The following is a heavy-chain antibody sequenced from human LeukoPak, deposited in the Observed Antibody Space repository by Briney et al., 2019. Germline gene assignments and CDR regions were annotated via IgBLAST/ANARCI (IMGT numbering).Heavy chain of an antibody. Sequence: GGSLRLSCAASGFTFSSYSMNWVRQAPGKGLEWVSSISSSSRYIYYADSVKGRFTISRDNAKNTLYLQMNSLRAEDTAVYYCARAPGLLRYAFDFWGQGTMVTVSS. CDR3: ARAPGLLRYAFDF. CDR1: GFTFSSYS. D-gene: IGHD3-22*01. CDR2: ISSSSRYI. V-gene: IGHV3-21*04. J-gene: IGHJ3*01.